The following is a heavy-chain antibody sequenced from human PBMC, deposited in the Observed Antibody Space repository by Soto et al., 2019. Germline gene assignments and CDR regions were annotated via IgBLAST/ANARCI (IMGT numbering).Heavy chain of an antibody. J-gene: IGHJ4*02. CDR3: AKEGEHSSGWANFDY. D-gene: IGHD6-19*01. CDR1: GFTFSSYA. V-gene: IGHV3-23*01. Sequence: EVQLLESGGGLVQPGGSLRLSCAASGFTFSSYAMSWIRQAPGKGLEWVSAISGSGISTYYADSVKGRFTISRDNSKNTLYLQMNSLRAEDTAVYYCAKEGEHSSGWANFDYWGQGTLVTVSS. CDR2: ISGSGIST.